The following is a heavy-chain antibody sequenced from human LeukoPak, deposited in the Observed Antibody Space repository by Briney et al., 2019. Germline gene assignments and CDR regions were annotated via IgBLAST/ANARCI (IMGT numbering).Heavy chain of an antibody. Sequence: GGSLRLSCAASGFTFSSYEMTWIRQAPGKGLEWVSYISSSGSTIYYADSVKGRFTISRDNAKKSLYMQMNSLRAEDTAVYYCARDCRDGYNCGDYWGQGTLVTVSS. CDR3: ARDCRDGYNCGDY. V-gene: IGHV3-48*03. CDR2: ISSSGSTI. J-gene: IGHJ4*02. D-gene: IGHD5-24*01. CDR1: GFTFSSYE.